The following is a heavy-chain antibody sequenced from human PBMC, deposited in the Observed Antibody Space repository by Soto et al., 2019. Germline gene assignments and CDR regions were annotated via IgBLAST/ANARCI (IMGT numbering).Heavy chain of an antibody. CDR2: IIPIFGTA. J-gene: IGHJ3*02. CDR1: GGTFSSYA. CDR3: ARVDGSGSYYNAFDI. Sequence: ASVKVSYKASGGTFSSYAISWVRQAPGQGLEWMGGIIPIFGTANYAQKFQGRVTITADESTSTAYMELSSLRSEDTAVYYCARVDGSGSYYNAFDIWGKGTMVTV. D-gene: IGHD3-10*01. V-gene: IGHV1-69*13.